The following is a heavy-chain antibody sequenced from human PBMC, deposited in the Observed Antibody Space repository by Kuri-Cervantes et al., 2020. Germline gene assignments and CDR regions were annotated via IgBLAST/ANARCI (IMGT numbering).Heavy chain of an antibody. Sequence: SVKVSCKASGYTFNDYDTNWVRQATGQGLEWMGWIIPIFGTANYAQKFQGRVTITTDESTSTAYMELRSLRSDDTAVYYCARDYRGSSWYSDYWGQGTLVTVSS. CDR3: ARDYRGSSWYSDY. D-gene: IGHD6-13*01. CDR2: IIPIFGTA. CDR1: GYTFNDYD. J-gene: IGHJ4*02. V-gene: IGHV1-69*05.